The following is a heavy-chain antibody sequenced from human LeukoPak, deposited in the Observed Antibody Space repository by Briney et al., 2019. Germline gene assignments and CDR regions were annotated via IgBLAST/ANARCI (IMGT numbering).Heavy chain of an antibody. J-gene: IGHJ4*02. CDR2: INTNTGNP. CDR3: ASEYYYDSSGYPYFDY. D-gene: IGHD3-22*01. Sequence: ASVTVSCTASGYTFTSYAMNWVRQAPGQGLEWMGWINTNTGNPTYAQGFTGRFVFSMDTSVSTAYLQISSLKAEDTAVYYCASEYYYDSSGYPYFDYWGQGTLVTVSS. V-gene: IGHV7-4-1*02. CDR1: GYTFTSYA.